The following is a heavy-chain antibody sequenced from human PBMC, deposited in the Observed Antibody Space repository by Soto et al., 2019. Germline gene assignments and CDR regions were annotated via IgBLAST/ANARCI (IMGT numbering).Heavy chain of an antibody. CDR2: ITRSGSNT. V-gene: IGHV3-11*01. Sequence: QVQLVESGGGLVKPGGSLRLSCEASGFTFSGYNMSWIRQAPGKGLEWVSYITRSGSNTFDAESVKGRFTISRDNTMNLLYLQMNSLSAEDTAVYYCARRGTISSAHHFDHWGQGTLVTVSS. CDR1: GFTFSGYN. CDR3: ARRGTISSAHHFDH. D-gene: IGHD6-6*01. J-gene: IGHJ4*02.